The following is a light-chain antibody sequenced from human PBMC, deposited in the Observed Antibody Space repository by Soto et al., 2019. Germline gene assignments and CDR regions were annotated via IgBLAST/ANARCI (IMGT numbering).Light chain of an antibody. J-gene: IGKJ4*01. Sequence: EIVFTQSPVTLSLSPGERATLSCRASQSVSSSYLAWYQQKPGQAPRLLIYGASSRATGIPDRFSGSGSGTDFTLTISRLEPEDFAVYYCQQYGSSSLTFGGGTKVDIK. CDR2: GAS. V-gene: IGKV3-20*01. CDR3: QQYGSSSLT. CDR1: QSVSSSY.